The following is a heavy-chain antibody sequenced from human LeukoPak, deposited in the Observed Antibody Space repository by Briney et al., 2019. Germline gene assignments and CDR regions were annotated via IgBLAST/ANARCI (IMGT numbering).Heavy chain of an antibody. CDR2: IIPIFGTA. D-gene: IGHD1-7*01. CDR1: GYTFTSYD. J-gene: IGHJ4*02. Sequence: SVKVSCKASGYTFTSYDISWVRQAPGQGLEWMGGIIPIFGTANYAQKFQGRVTITADKSTSTAYMELSSLRSEDTAVYYCARDNWNYSLDYWGQGTLVTVSS. V-gene: IGHV1-69*06. CDR3: ARDNWNYSLDY.